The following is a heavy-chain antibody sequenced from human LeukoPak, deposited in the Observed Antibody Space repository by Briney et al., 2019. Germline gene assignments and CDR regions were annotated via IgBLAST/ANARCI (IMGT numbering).Heavy chain of an antibody. CDR2: IIPIFGTA. CDR3: AREEPDSSSYLKNYYYYMDV. V-gene: IGHV1-69*06. Sequence: SVKVSCKASGGTFPSYALSWVRQAPGQGLEWMGGIIPIFGTANYAQKFQGRVTITADKSTSTAYMELSSLRSEDTAVYYCAREEPDSSSYLKNYYYYMDVWGKGTTVTVSS. D-gene: IGHD6-13*01. CDR1: GGTFPSYA. J-gene: IGHJ6*03.